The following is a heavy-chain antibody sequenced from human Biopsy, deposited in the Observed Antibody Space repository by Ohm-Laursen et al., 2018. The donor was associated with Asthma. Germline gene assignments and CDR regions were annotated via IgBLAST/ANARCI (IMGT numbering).Heavy chain of an antibody. CDR1: GFNFKTYG. CDR3: ARGGYCTSPTCPWGRYATDV. J-gene: IGHJ6*02. D-gene: IGHD2-2*01. Sequence: SPRLSCTASGFNFKTYGMHWVRQAPGKGLEWIGLISYDGTNKFYADTEMGRFTISRDNSKNTLFLEANSPRAEDTAVYYCARGGYCTSPTCPWGRYATDVWGQGTTVTVSS. CDR2: ISYDGTNK. V-gene: IGHV3-30-3*01.